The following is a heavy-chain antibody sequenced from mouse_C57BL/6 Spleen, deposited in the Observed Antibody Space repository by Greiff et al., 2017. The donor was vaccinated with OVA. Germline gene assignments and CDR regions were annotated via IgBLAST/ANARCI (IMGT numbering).Heavy chain of an antibody. J-gene: IGHJ1*03. V-gene: IGHV1-69*01. CDR1: GYTFTSYW. Sequence: QVQLQQPGAELVMPGASVKLSCKASGYTFTSYWMHWVKQRPGQGLEWIGEIDPSDSYTNYNQKFKGKSTLTVDKSSSTAYMQLSSLTAEDSAVYCMASRVCDGYYWDIDVWGTGTTVTVSS. CDR3: ASRVCDGYYWDIDV. D-gene: IGHD2-3*01. CDR2: IDPSDSYT.